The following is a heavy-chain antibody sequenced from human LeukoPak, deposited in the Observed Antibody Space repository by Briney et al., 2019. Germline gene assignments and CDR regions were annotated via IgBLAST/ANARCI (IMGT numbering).Heavy chain of an antibody. Sequence: PGGSLRLSCAASGFTFSSYAMTWVRQAPGKGLEWVSGISGSGGSTYYADSVKGRFTISRDNSKNTLYLQINSLRAEDTAVYYCAKVKPSKRYFDYWGQGTLVTVSS. J-gene: IGHJ4*02. V-gene: IGHV3-23*01. CDR1: GFTFSSYA. CDR3: AKVKPSKRYFDY. CDR2: ISGSGGST.